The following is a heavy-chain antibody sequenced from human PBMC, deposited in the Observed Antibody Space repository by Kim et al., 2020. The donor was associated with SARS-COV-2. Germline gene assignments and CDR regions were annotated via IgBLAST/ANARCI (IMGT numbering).Heavy chain of an antibody. V-gene: IGHV1-69*01. CDR3: ARSRVVVPHYFDY. Sequence: YAQRCQGRVTITGDESTSTAYMELSSLRSEDTAVYYCARSRVVVPHYFDYWGQGTLVTVSS. D-gene: IGHD2-2*01. J-gene: IGHJ4*02.